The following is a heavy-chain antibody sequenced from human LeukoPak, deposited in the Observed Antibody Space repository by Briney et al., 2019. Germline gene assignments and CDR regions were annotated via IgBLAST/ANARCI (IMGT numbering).Heavy chain of an antibody. CDR3: ARENSSGRTKDNDAFDI. CDR1: GGSFSGYY. Sequence: SETLSLTCAVYGGSFSGYYWSWIRQPPGKGLEWIGEINHSGSTNYNPSLKSRVTVSLNTSKNQFSLNLSSVTAADTAVYYCARENSSGRTKDNDAFDIWGQGTMVTVSS. J-gene: IGHJ3*02. D-gene: IGHD6-19*01. V-gene: IGHV4-34*01. CDR2: INHSGST.